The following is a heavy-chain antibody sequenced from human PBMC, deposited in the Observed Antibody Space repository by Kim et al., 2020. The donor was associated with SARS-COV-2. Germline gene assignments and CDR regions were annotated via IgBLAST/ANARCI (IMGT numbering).Heavy chain of an antibody. D-gene: IGHD3-9*01. CDR3: ARDLAPEGYDILTGKKYYYYYGMDV. J-gene: IGHJ6*02. CDR1: GFTFSSYS. V-gene: IGHV3-21*01. CDR2: ISSSSSYI. Sequence: GGSLRLSCAASGFTFSSYSMNWVRQAPGKGLEWVSSISSSSSYIYYADSVKGRFTISRDNAKNSLYLQMNSLRAEDTAVYYCARDLAPEGYDILTGKKYYYYYGMDVWGQGTTVTVSS.